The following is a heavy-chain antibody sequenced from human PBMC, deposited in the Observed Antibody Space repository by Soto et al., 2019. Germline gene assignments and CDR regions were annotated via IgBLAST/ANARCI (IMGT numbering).Heavy chain of an antibody. J-gene: IGHJ4*02. D-gene: IGHD3-22*01. V-gene: IGHV3-21*01. Sequence: EVQLVESGGGLVKPGGSLRLSCVVSGFTLSRYSMNWVRQAPGKGLEWVSSGSSSSSFISYADSVKGRVTIARDNAKNSLYLQMSSLRAEDTAVYYCARAMTYYYDSSGYWALDSWGQGTLVTVSS. CDR1: GFTLSRYS. CDR3: ARAMTYYYDSSGYWALDS. CDR2: GSSSSSFI.